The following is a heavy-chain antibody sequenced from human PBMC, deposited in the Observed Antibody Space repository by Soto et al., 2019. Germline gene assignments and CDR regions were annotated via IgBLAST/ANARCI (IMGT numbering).Heavy chain of an antibody. V-gene: IGHV4-59*12. CDR1: GGSISSYY. CDR3: ARGSSGWYRVRWFDP. Sequence: SETLSLTCTVSGGSISSYYWSWIRQPPGKGLEWIGYIYYSGSTNYNPSLKSRVTISVDTSKNQFSLKLSSVTAADTAVYYCARGSSGWYRVRWFDPWGQGTLVTVSS. CDR2: IYYSGST. J-gene: IGHJ5*02. D-gene: IGHD6-19*01.